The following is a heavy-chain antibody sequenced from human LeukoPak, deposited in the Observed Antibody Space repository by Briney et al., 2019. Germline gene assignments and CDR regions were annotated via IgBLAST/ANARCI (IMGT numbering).Heavy chain of an antibody. CDR2: IYYSGNT. Sequence: SETLSLTCTVSGVSISSSNSYWGWIRQPPGRGLEWIGSIYYSGNTYYNASLKSQVSISIATSKNQFSLRLTSVTAADTAVYYCARRMITFGGVIAPFDYWGQGTLVTVSS. V-gene: IGHV4-39*01. J-gene: IGHJ4*02. CDR1: GVSISSSNSY. CDR3: ARRMITFGGVIAPFDY. D-gene: IGHD3-16*02.